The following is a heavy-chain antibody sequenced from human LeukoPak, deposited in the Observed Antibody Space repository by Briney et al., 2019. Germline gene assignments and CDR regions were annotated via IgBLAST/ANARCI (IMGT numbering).Heavy chain of an antibody. V-gene: IGHV4-4*07. Sequence: PSETLSLTCTVSGGSISSYYWSWIRQPAGKGLEWIGRIYTSGSTNYNPSLKSRVTISVDTSKNQFSLKLSSVTAADTAVYYCARGYSGYDYDWFDPWGQGTLVTVSS. CDR1: GGSISSYY. J-gene: IGHJ5*02. CDR2: IYTSGST. CDR3: ARGYSGYDYDWFDP. D-gene: IGHD5-12*01.